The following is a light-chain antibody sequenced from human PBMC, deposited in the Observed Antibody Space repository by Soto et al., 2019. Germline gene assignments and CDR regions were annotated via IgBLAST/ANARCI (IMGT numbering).Light chain of an antibody. CDR2: AAS. J-gene: IGKJ3*01. CDR1: QDIRNF. Sequence: DIQMTQSPPSLSASVGDRVTITCRASQDIRNFVAWYQQQPGKAPKLLIYAASTLQSGVPSRFSGSGSGTDFTLTINSLQPEDVATYSCQKYSSVPVFGPGTKVEIK. CDR3: QKYSSVPV. V-gene: IGKV1-27*01.